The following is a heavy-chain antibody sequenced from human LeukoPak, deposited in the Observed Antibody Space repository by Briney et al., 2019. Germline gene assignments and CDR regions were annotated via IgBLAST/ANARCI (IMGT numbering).Heavy chain of an antibody. CDR1: GFTFITYS. D-gene: IGHD2-2*03. CDR3: ARDLGIVVVPAANDY. V-gene: IGHV3-21*04. CDR2: ISSGSSAI. J-gene: IGHJ4*02. Sequence: GGSLRLSCEASGFTFITYSMTWVRQAPGKGLEWVSIISSGSSAIFSADALKGRFTISRDDAKNLLYLDMNSLRAEDTAVYYCARDLGIVVVPAANDYWGQGTLVTVSS.